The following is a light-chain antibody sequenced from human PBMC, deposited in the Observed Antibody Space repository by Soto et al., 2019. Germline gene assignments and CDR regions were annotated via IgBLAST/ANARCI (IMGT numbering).Light chain of an antibody. V-gene: IGKV3-11*01. J-gene: IGKJ4*01. CDR2: DAS. Sequence: EIVLTQSPATLSLSPGERATLSCRASQSVSSSLAWYQQKPGQAPRLLIYDASSRATGIPARFSGSGSGTDFTLTISSLEPEDFAVYYCQQRSNRQLSFGGGTKVEIK. CDR3: QQRSNRQLS. CDR1: QSVSSS.